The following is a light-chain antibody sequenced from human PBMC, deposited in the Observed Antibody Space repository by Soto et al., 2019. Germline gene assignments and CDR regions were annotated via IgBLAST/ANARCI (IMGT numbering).Light chain of an antibody. J-gene: IGKJ2*01. CDR1: QGISGNY. V-gene: IGKV3-20*01. CDR3: HQYGSSPPYT. CDR2: GSS. Sequence: EIVLTQSPGTLSLSPGERVTLSCRASQGISGNYLAWYQQKPGQSPRLLIYGSSDRATGIPDRFSGSGSGTDFTLTITRVEPEDFAVYSCHQYGSSPPYTFGQGTKLEIK.